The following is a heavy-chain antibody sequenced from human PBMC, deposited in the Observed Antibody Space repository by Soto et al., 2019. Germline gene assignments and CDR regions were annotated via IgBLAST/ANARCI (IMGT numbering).Heavy chain of an antibody. Sequence: GGSLRLSCAASGFTFSSYAMSWVRQAPGKGLEWVSAISGSGGSTYYADSVKGRFTISRDNSKNTLYLQMNSLRAEDTAVYYCAKEDGWELLPYYYGMDVWGQGTKVTVSS. CDR3: AKEDGWELLPYYYGMDV. CDR2: ISGSGGST. CDR1: GFTFSSYA. J-gene: IGHJ6*02. D-gene: IGHD1-26*01. V-gene: IGHV3-23*01.